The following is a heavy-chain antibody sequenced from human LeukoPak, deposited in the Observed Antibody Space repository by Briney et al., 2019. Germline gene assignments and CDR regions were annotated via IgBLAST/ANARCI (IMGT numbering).Heavy chain of an antibody. J-gene: IGHJ5*02. D-gene: IGHD6-13*01. CDR2: IYPGDSII. CDR3: ACRDLTSTWSLP. V-gene: IGHV5-51*01. Sequence: GESLKISFQGFGYSFTNYWIGWVRQMPGKGMVWIGVIYPGDSIIRYNPSFQGQVTISVDESISTTYLQWVSLKASYTAMYYCACRDLTSTWSLPWGQGTLVTVSS. CDR1: GYSFTNYW.